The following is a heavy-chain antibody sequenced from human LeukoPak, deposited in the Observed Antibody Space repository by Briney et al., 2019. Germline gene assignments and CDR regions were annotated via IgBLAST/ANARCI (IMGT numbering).Heavy chain of an antibody. Sequence: PSETLSLTCTVSGGSISSSSYYRGWIRQPPGKGLEWIGSIYYSGSTYYNPSLKSRVTISVDTSKNQFSLKLSSVTAADTAVYFCARDEGSSYPFDYWGQGTLVTVSS. CDR2: IYYSGST. CDR1: GGSISSSSYY. V-gene: IGHV4-39*07. J-gene: IGHJ4*02. CDR3: ARDEGSSYPFDY. D-gene: IGHD2-2*01.